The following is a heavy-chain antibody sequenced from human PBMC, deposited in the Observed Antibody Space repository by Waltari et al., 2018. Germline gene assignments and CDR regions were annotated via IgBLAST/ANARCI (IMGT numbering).Heavy chain of an antibody. CDR3: ARTGELRDDAFDI. Sequence: QVQLVESGGGVVQPGRSLRLSCAASGFTFSSYGMHWVRQAPGKGLEWVAVIWYDGSNKYYADSVKGRFTISRDNSKNTLYLQMNSLRAEDTAMYYCARTGELRDDAFDIWGQGTMVTVSS. V-gene: IGHV3-33*08. J-gene: IGHJ3*02. D-gene: IGHD3-16*01. CDR1: GFTFSSYG. CDR2: IWYDGSNK.